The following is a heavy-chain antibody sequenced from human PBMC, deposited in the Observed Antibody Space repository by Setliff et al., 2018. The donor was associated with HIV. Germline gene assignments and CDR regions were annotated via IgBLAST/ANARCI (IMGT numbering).Heavy chain of an antibody. D-gene: IGHD3-3*01. V-gene: IGHV4-34*01. CDR3: ARGRRNRLFWSGYFTL. J-gene: IGHJ4*02. CDR1: GGSFSGYY. CDR2: INHSGST. Sequence: KSSETLSLTCAVYGGSFSGYYWSWIRQPPGKGLEWIGEINHSGSTNYNLSLKSRVTIAVDTSKNQFSLKLSSVTAADTAVYYCARGRRNRLFWSGYFTLWGQGTLVTVSS.